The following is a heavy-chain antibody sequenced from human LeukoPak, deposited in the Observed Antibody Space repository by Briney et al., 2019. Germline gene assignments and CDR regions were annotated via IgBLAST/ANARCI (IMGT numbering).Heavy chain of an antibody. CDR3: SASRPHYGDYYGLDV. V-gene: IGHV3-30*03. D-gene: IGHD4/OR15-4a*01. CDR1: GFTFSSYW. CDR2: ISYDGSHK. J-gene: IGHJ6*02. Sequence: GGSLRLSCAVSGFTFSSYWKHWVRQAPGKGLEWVAVISYDGSHKYSADSVKGRFTISRDNSKNTLYLQMNSLRTEDTAVYFCSASRPHYGDYYGLDVWGHGTTVTVSS.